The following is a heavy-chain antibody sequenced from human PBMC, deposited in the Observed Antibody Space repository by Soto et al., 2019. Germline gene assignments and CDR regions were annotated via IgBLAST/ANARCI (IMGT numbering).Heavy chain of an antibody. CDR2: ISTYNGNT. Sequence: AAVKVSCKASGYTFTSYGISWVRQAPGQGIEWMGWISTYNGNTNYAQKRQGRVNMTTDTSTSTAYLELRSLRSDDTAVYYCARLEVVVMWTVADYWGQGTLVTVSS. CDR3: ARLEVVVMWTVADY. D-gene: IGHD3-22*01. J-gene: IGHJ4*02. CDR1: GYTFTSYG. V-gene: IGHV1-18*04.